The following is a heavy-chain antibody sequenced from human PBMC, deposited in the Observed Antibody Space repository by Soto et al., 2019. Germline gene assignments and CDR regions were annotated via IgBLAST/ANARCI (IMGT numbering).Heavy chain of an antibody. J-gene: IGHJ4*02. V-gene: IGHV1-69*06. CDR3: AREGWYGTLRYYFDS. D-gene: IGHD2-15*01. CDR1: GGTSNSYA. CDR2: IIPIFDTT. Sequence: SVKVSCKASGGTSNSYAISWVRQAPGQGLEWMGGIIPIFDTTNYGQKFQGRLTVTADKSTTTAYMELSSLRSDDTAVYYCAREGWYGTLRYYFDSWGQGTLVTVSP.